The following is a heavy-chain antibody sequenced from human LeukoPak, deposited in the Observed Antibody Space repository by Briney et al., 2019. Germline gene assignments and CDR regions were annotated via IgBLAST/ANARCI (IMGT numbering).Heavy chain of an antibody. J-gene: IGHJ6*02. CDR2: IYHSGST. CDR1: GGSISSGGYS. D-gene: IGHD2-15*01. CDR3: ARDVTRQVMDV. V-gene: IGHV4-30-2*01. Sequence: SETLSLTCAVSGGSISSGGYSWSWIRQPPGKGLEWIGYIYHSGSTCYNPSLLSRVTISVDKSKNQFSLEMRSVTAADTAVYYCARDVTRQVMDVWGQGTTVTVSS.